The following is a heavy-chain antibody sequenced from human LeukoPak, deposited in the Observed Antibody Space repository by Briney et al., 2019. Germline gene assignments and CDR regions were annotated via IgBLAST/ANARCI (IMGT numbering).Heavy chain of an antibody. V-gene: IGHV3-11*01. CDR2: ISSSGSTI. D-gene: IGHD2-2*01. J-gene: IGHJ6*02. Sequence: GGSLRLSCAAPGFTFSDYYMSWIRQAPGKGLEWVSYISSSGSTIYYADSVKGRFTISRDNAKNSLYLQMNSLRAEDTAVYYCARDDCSSTSCYYYGMDVWGQGTTVTVSS. CDR1: GFTFSDYY. CDR3: ARDDCSSTSCYYYGMDV.